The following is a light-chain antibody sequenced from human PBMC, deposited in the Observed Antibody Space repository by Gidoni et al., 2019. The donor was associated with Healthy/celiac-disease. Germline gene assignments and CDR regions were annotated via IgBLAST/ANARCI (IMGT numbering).Light chain of an antibody. CDR2: GSS. CDR3: QQYNNWNPFT. CDR1: QSVSSN. Sequence: EFVMTHSPATLSVSPGERATLSCRASQSVSSNLAWYQQKPGQAPRLRIYGSSTRATGIPARFSGSGSGTELTLTISSWQSEDFEVDYCQQYNNWNPFTFGPGTKVDIK. J-gene: IGKJ3*01. V-gene: IGKV3-15*01.